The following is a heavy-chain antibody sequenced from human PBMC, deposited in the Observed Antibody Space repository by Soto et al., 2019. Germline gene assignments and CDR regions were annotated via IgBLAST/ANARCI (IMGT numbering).Heavy chain of an antibody. Sequence: SETLSLTCTVSGGSISSYFWSWIRQPPGKGLEWIGYIYYTGSTNYNPSLKSRVTISVDTSKNQFSLQLSSVTAADTAVYYCANFLWYFAPWGRGTLVTVSS. V-gene: IGHV4-59*01. CDR1: GGSISSYF. J-gene: IGHJ2*01. CDR2: IYYTGST. CDR3: ANFLWYFAP.